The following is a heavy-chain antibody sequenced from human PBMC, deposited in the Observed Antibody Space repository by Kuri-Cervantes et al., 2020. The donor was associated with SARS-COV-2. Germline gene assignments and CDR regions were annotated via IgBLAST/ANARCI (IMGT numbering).Heavy chain of an antibody. J-gene: IGHJ4*02. CDR3: ASNYYGSGK. CDR1: GYSFTSYW. Sequence: VESVKISCKGSGYSFTSYWIGWVRQMPGKCLEWMGRIDPSDSYTNYSPSFQGHVTISADKSISTAYLQWSSLKASDTAMYYCASNYYGSGKWGQGTLVTVSS. D-gene: IGHD3-10*01. V-gene: IGHV5-10-1*01. CDR2: IDPSDSYT.